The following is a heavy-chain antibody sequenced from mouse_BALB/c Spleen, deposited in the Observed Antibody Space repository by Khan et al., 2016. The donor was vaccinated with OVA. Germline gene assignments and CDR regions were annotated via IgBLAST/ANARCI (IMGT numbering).Heavy chain of an antibody. CDR3: TRKEVGAYFDY. D-gene: IGHD1-3*01. J-gene: IGHJ2*01. Sequence: QVQLKESGAELARPGASVKMSCKASGNTLTTYTMHWVKQRPGQGLEWIGYINPSSVYSHYNQKFKDKATLTEDKSSSTAYMQLSSLKSEDSAVYYCTRKEVGAYFDYWGQGTTLTVSS. V-gene: IGHV1-4*01. CDR2: INPSSVYS. CDR1: GNTLTTYT.